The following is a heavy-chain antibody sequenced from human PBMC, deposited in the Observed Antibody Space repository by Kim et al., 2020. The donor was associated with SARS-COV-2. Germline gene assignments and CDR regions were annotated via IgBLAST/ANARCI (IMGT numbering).Heavy chain of an antibody. V-gene: IGHV3-30-3*01. CDR3: ARGKTVAGTYYYGMDV. J-gene: IGHJ6*02. CDR1: GFTFSSYA. Sequence: GGSLRLSCAASGFTFSSYAMHWVRQAPGKGLEWVAVISYDGSNKYYADSVKGRFTISRDNSKNTLYLQMNSLRAEDTAVYYCARGKTVAGTYYYGMDVWGQGTTVTVSS. D-gene: IGHD6-19*01. CDR2: ISYDGSNK.